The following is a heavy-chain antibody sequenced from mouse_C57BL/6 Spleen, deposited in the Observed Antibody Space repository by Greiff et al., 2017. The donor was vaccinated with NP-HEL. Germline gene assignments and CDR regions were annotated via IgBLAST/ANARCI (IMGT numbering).Heavy chain of an antibody. D-gene: IGHD2-4*01. Sequence: QVQLQQSGAELVKPGASVKISCKASGYAFSSYWMNWVKQRPGKGLEWIGQIYPGDGDTNYNGKFKGKATLTADKSSSTAYMQLSSLTSEDSAVYFCARGGDYDRYFDVWGTGTTVTVSS. CDR1: GYAFSSYW. CDR2: IYPGDGDT. V-gene: IGHV1-80*01. CDR3: ARGGDYDRYFDV. J-gene: IGHJ1*03.